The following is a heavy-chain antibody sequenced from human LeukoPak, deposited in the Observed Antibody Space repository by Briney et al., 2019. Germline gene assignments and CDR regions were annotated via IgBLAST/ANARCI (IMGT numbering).Heavy chain of an antibody. Sequence: SETLSLTCAVYGGSFSGYYWSWIRQPPGKGLEWIGEINHSGSTNYNPSLKSRVTISVDTSKNQFSLKLSSVTAADTAVYYCARGRYDFWSGYPHKYYFDYWCQGTLVTVSS. J-gene: IGHJ4*02. CDR2: INHSGST. CDR1: GGSFSGYY. CDR3: ARGRYDFWSGYPHKYYFDY. D-gene: IGHD3-3*01. V-gene: IGHV4-34*01.